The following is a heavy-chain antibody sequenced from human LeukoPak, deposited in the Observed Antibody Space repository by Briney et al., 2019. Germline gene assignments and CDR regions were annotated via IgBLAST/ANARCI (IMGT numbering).Heavy chain of an antibody. J-gene: IGHJ4*02. CDR3: ARERLGELSFDDFDY. V-gene: IGHV1-2*06. Sequence: GASVKVSCKASGYTFTGYYMHWVRQAPGQGLEWMGRINPHSGSTNYAQNFQGRVTMTRDTSISTAYMELSRLRSDDTAVYYCARERLGELSFDDFDYWGQGTLVTVSS. CDR1: GYTFTGYY. D-gene: IGHD3-16*02. CDR2: INPHSGST.